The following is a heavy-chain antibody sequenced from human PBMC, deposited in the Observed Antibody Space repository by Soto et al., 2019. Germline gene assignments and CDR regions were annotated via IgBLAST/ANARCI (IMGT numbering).Heavy chain of an antibody. CDR1: GGSISSGDYY. V-gene: IGHV4-30-4*01. D-gene: IGHD3-3*01. CDR3: ARANLLEWLSPTFDF. J-gene: IGHJ4*02. CDR2: IYYSGST. Sequence: PSETLSLTCTVSGGSISSGDYYWSWIRQPPGKGLEWIGYIYYSGSTYCNPSLKSRVTISVDTSKNQFSLKLSSVTAADTAVYYCARANLLEWLSPTFDFWGQGTLVTVSS.